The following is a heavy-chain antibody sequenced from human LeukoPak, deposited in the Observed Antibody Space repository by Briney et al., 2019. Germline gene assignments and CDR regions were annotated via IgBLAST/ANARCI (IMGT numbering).Heavy chain of an antibody. Sequence: GGSLRLSCAASGFTFSSYAMSWIRQAPGKGLEWVSGISGSGGNTYYTDSVKGRFTISRDNSKKTLFLQMNSLRAEDTAVYYCAKEPGEGAGSYYNYWGQGTLVTVSS. V-gene: IGHV3-23*01. D-gene: IGHD3-10*01. CDR1: GFTFSSYA. CDR2: ISGSGGNT. J-gene: IGHJ4*02. CDR3: AKEPGEGAGSYYNY.